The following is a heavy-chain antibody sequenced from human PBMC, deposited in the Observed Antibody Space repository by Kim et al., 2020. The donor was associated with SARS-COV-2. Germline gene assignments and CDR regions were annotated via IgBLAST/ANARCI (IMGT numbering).Heavy chain of an antibody. Sequence: QKFQGRVTMTRDTSISTAYMELSRLRSDDTAVYYCARDETIAAAGKPFDYWGQGTLVTVSS. J-gene: IGHJ4*02. CDR3: ARDETIAAAGKPFDY. V-gene: IGHV1-2*02. D-gene: IGHD6-13*01.